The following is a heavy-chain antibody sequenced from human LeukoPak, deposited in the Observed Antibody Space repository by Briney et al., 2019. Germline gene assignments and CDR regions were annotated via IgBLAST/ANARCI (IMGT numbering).Heavy chain of an antibody. CDR2: IKQDGSEK. V-gene: IGHV3-7*01. J-gene: IGHJ4*02. Sequence: GGSLRLSCAASGFTFSSYWMSWVRQAPGKGLEWVANIKQDGSEKYYVDSVKGRFTISRDNAKNSLYLQMNSLRAEDTAVYYCARVHRGLVHRGAFDYWGQGTLVTVSS. D-gene: IGHD6-19*01. CDR3: ARVHRGLVHRGAFDY. CDR1: GFTFSSYW.